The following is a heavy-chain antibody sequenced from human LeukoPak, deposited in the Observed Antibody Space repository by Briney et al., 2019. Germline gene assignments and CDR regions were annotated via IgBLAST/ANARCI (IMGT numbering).Heavy chain of an antibody. CDR1: GGSISSGDYY. V-gene: IGHV4-30-4*08. CDR2: IYNSGST. D-gene: IGHD6-6*01. Sequence: SENLSLTCTVSGGSISSGDYYWNRIRQPPGKGLEWIGYIYNSGSTYYNPSLKSRVTISVDTSKNQFSLKLSSVTAADTAVYYCARDGGASSRNFDYWGQGTRVTVSS. J-gene: IGHJ4*02. CDR3: ARDGGASSRNFDY.